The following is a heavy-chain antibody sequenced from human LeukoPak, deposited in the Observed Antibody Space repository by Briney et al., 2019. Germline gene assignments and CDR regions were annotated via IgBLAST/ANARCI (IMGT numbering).Heavy chain of an antibody. CDR3: AKFGMTTVTYYYYYMDG. J-gene: IGHJ6*03. V-gene: IGHV3-30*02. D-gene: IGHD4-11*01. Sequence: GGSLRLSCAASGFTFSSYGMHWGRQAPGKGLEWVAFIRDDGSNKYYADPVKGRVTISRDTSQKTLCLQMNRLRAEDTAVYYCAKFGMTTVTYYYYYMDGWGKGTTVTVSS. CDR1: GFTFSSYG. CDR2: IRDDGSNK.